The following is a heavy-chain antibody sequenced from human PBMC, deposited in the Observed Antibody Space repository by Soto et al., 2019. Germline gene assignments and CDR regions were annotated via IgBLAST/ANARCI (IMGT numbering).Heavy chain of an antibody. CDR2: ISDSGGGR. D-gene: IGHD3-16*02. CDR1: GFTFSNYW. Sequence: QSGRSLRLSCAVSGFTFSNYWMTWVRQAPGKGLEWVSSISDSGGGRYYADSVKGRSTISRDNSKNTLYLQMNNLGAEDTAVYYCAKDATGRSFNLFDPCGQGTLVTVSS. CDR3: AKDATGRSFNLFDP. V-gene: IGHV3-23*01. J-gene: IGHJ5*02.